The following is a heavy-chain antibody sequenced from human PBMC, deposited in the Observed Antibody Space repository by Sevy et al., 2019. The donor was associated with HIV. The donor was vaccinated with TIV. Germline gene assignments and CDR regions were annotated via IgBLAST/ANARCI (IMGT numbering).Heavy chain of an antibody. J-gene: IGHJ4*02. Sequence: GGSLRLSCAASGFTFRKYGMHWVRQAPGKGLEWVAVIWWDGSEKYYADSVKGRFTISRDNSGDTRYLQMRSLRADDTAVYYCVRDPQINDIAESGIIHWGQGTLVTVSS. V-gene: IGHV3-33*01. CDR1: GFTFRKYG. D-gene: IGHD6-13*01. CDR2: IWWDGSEK. CDR3: VRDPQINDIAESGIIH.